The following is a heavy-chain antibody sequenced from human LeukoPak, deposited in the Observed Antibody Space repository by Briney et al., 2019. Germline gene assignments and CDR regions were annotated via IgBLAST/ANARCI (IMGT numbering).Heavy chain of an antibody. J-gene: IGHJ4*02. CDR3: ASGGITMAYY. CDR1: GNYW. Sequence: HPGGSLRLSCAASGNYWMHWVRQAPGKGLVWVSRINTDGSSTTYADSVKGRFTISRDNAKNTLYLQMNSLRAVDTAVYYCASGGITMAYYWGQGTLVTVSS. CDR2: INTDGSST. V-gene: IGHV3-74*01. D-gene: IGHD3-3*01.